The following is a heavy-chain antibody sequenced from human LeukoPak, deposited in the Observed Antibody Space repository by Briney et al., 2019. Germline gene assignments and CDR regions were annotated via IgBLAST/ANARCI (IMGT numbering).Heavy chain of an antibody. CDR3: AKLNPLEHLFNFYFDS. D-gene: IGHD3-3*01. CDR1: GDSISNCHYY. J-gene: IGHJ4*02. V-gene: IGHV4-39*01. Sequence: KPSETLSLTCSVSGDSISNCHYYWGWIRQPPGKGLEWLATISSGGITFYNPPLKSRVTMSVATSKNQFSLNLGSVTASDASLYYCAKLNPLEHLFNFYFDSWGQGILATVSS. CDR2: ISSGGIT.